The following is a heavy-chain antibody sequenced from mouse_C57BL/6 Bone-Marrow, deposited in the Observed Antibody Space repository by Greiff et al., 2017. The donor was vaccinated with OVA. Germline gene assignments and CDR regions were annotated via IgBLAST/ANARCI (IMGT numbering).Heavy chain of an antibody. CDR3: ATLYGSDFDY. J-gene: IGHJ2*01. CDR2: ISSGSSTI. Sequence: EVQVVESGGGLVKPGGSLKLSCAASGFTFSDYGMHWVRQAPEKGLEWVAYISSGSSTIYYADTVKGRFTISRDNAKNTLFLQMTSLRSEDTAMYYCATLYGSDFDYWGQGTTLTVSS. V-gene: IGHV5-17*01. D-gene: IGHD1-1*01. CDR1: GFTFSDYG.